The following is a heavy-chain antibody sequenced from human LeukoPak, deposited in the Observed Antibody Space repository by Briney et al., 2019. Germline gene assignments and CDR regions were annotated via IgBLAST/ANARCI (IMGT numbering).Heavy chain of an antibody. CDR1: GGSISSNGYY. J-gene: IGHJ4*02. CDR2: IYYSGST. D-gene: IGHD3-22*01. CDR3: ARDGDSTGYYFAY. Sequence: SETLSLTCTVSGGSISSNGYYWSWIRQQPGKGLEWIGYIYYSGSTYYNPSLTSRATISVDTSKNHFSLKLSSVTAADTAVYYCARDGDSTGYYFAYWGQGTLVTVSS. V-gene: IGHV4-31*03.